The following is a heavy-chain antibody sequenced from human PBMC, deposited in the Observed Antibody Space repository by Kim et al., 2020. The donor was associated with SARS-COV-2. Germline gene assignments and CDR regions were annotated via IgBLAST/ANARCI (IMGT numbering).Heavy chain of an antibody. CDR2: ISSSGSTI. J-gene: IGHJ6*02. Sequence: GGSLRLSCAASGFTFSDYYMSWIRQAPGKGLEWVSYISSSGSTIYYADSVKGRFTISRDNAKNSLYLQMNSLRAEDTAVYYCARDPQPLIAALSGMDVWGQGTTVTVSS. V-gene: IGHV3-11*01. CDR3: ARDPQPLIAALSGMDV. CDR1: GFTFSDYY. D-gene: IGHD6-6*01.